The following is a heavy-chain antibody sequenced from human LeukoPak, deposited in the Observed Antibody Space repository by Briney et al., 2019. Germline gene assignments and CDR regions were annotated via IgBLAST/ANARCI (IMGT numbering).Heavy chain of an antibody. V-gene: IGHV3-7*01. CDR3: ARDNGHDYQATRGAFDI. Sequence: RGSLRLSCAASGFTFSSYWMSWVRQAPGKGLEWVANIKQDGSEKYYVDSVKGRFTISRDNAKNSLYLQMNSLRAEDTAVYYCARDNGHDYQATRGAFDIWGQGTMVTVSS. D-gene: IGHD4-11*01. CDR2: IKQDGSEK. J-gene: IGHJ3*02. CDR1: GFTFSSYW.